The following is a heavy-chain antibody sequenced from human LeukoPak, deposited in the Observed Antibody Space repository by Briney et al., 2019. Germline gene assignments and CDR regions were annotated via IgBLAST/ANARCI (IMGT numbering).Heavy chain of an antibody. Sequence: SVKVSCKASGGTFSSYAISWVRQAPGQGLEWMGGIIPIFGTANYAQKFQGRVTITTDESTSTAYMELSSLRSEDTAAYYCARDLGGSTSSRFVLGHWSDPWGQGTLVTVSS. CDR1: GGTFSSYA. CDR3: ARDLGGSTSSRFVLGHWSDP. D-gene: IGHD2-2*01. CDR2: IIPIFGTA. J-gene: IGHJ5*02. V-gene: IGHV1-69*05.